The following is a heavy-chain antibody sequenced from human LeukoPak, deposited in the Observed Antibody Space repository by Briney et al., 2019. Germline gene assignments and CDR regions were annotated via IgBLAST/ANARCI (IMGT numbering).Heavy chain of an antibody. CDR2: IYYSGST. J-gene: IGHJ5*02. V-gene: IGHV4-39*01. Sequence: PSETLSLTCTVSGGSISSSSYYWGWIRQPPGKGLEWIGSIYYSGSTYYNPSLESRVTISVDTSKNQFSLKLSSVTAADTAVYYCARRVAAPSGGWFDPWGQGTLVTVSS. CDR1: GGSISSSSYY. CDR3: ARRVAAPSGGWFDP. D-gene: IGHD6-6*01.